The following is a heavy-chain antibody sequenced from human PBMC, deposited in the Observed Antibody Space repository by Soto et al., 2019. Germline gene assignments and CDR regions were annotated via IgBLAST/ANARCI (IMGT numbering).Heavy chain of an antibody. D-gene: IGHD3-3*01. J-gene: IGHJ4*02. CDR1: GASIINGGHY. V-gene: IGHV4-39*01. Sequence: QVQLQESGPRLMKPSETLSLTCSVSGASIINGGHYWAWIRQSPGEGLEWIGSMLYTGNTFYKPSLRSRVTISADTSKNQFSLRLDSVTATDSAIYYCTRHAPYDGFDYWGQGTLLSVSS. CDR3: TRHAPYDGFDY. CDR2: MLYTGNT.